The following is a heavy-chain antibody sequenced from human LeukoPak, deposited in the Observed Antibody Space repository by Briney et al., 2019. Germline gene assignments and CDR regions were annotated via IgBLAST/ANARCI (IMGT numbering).Heavy chain of an antibody. CDR1: GFAFSSYS. CDR2: IGTSSSRI. CDR3: ARGPSSQFRTNY. V-gene: IGHV3-48*01. Sequence: GGSLRLSCAASGFAFSSYSLNWVRQAPGKGLEWVSYIGTSSSRIYYADSVKGRFTISRDNAKNSLYLQMNGLRAEDTAVYYCARGPSSQFRTNYWGQGTLVTVSS. D-gene: IGHD2-2*01. J-gene: IGHJ4*02.